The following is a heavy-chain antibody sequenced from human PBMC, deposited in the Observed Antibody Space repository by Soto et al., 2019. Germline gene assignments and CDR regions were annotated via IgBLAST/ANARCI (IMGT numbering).Heavy chain of an antibody. CDR3: ARDSSSSYYDFDY. CDR1: GFTFSWFG. V-gene: IGHV3-48*02. J-gene: IGHJ4*02. CDR2: ISSGSNTI. D-gene: IGHD3-22*01. Sequence: EVQLVESGGGLLQPGGSLRLSCAASGFTFSWFGMNWVRQAPGKGLEWVSYISSGSNTINYAESVRGRFTISRDNAKNSLYLQRNSLRHDDTAVYYCARDSSSSYYDFDYWGQGTLVTVSS.